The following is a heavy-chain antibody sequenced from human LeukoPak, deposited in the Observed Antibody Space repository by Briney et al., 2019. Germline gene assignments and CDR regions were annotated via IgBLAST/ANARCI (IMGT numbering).Heavy chain of an antibody. CDR3: ARSSPGYSSTSFDY. J-gene: IGHJ4*02. D-gene: IGHD6-13*01. V-gene: IGHV4-59*08. Sequence: PSETLSLTCTVSSGSISSYYWSWLRQPPGKGLEWIGYIYYSGSTNYNPSLKSRLTISVDTSNNQFSLRLSSVTAADTAVYYCARSSPGYSSTSFDYWGQGTLVTVSS. CDR2: IYYSGST. CDR1: SGSISSYY.